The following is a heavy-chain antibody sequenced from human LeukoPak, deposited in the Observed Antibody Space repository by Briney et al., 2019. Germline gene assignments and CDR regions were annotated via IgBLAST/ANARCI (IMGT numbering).Heavy chain of an antibody. CDR1: GFTFSNYG. CDR3: AREGFDP. Sequence: GGSLRLSCAASGFTFSNYGMHWVRQAPGKGLEWVAVIWYDGSKTYYADSVKGRFTISRGDSKNTLYLQMNSLRVEDTAVYYCAREGFDPWGQGTLVTVSS. J-gene: IGHJ5*02. CDR2: IWYDGSKT. V-gene: IGHV3-33*01.